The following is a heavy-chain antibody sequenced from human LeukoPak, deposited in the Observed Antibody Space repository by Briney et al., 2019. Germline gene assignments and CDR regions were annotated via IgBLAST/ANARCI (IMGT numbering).Heavy chain of an antibody. D-gene: IGHD1-1*01. J-gene: IGHJ4*02. CDR3: AKSKRPGTIYYFDY. CDR1: GFTFSSYW. CDR2: INSDGNGT. Sequence: GGSLRLSCAASGFTFSSYWMHWVRQAPGKGLVWVSRINSDGNGTNYADSVKGRFTISRDNAKNSLYLQMNSLRAEDTALYYCAKSKRPGTIYYFDYWGQGTLVTVSS. V-gene: IGHV3-74*01.